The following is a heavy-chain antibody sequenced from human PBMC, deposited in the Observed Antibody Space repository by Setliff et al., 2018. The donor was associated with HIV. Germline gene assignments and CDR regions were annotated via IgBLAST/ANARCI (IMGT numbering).Heavy chain of an antibody. J-gene: IGHJ4*02. CDR1: GFSFSSYS. D-gene: IGHD3-10*01. CDR3: ARLSSKTYDFDY. V-gene: IGHV3-21*01. CDR2: ISSGTRYI. Sequence: LRLSCAASGFSFSSYSMNWVRQAPGKGLEWVSSISSGTRYIHYADSVKGRFTISRDNVKNALYLQMNSLRAEDTAVYYCARLSSKTYDFDYWGQGTLVTVSS.